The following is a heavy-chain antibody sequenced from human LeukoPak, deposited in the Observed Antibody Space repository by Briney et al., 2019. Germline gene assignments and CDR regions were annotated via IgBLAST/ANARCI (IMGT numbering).Heavy chain of an antibody. Sequence: GGSPRLSCAASGFTFRTYWMSWVRQAPGKGLEWVANIGEDGSEKFYVDSVKGRFTISRDNAKNSLYLQMISLRAEDTAMYYCARGGTRGSVDYWGQGTLVTVSS. CDR1: GFTFRTYW. CDR3: ARGGTRGSVDY. V-gene: IGHV3-7*01. J-gene: IGHJ4*02. CDR2: IGEDGSEK. D-gene: IGHD1-7*01.